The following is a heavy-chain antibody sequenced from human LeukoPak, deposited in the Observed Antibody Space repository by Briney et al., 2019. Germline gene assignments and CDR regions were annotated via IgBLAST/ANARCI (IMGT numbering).Heavy chain of an antibody. D-gene: IGHD2-2*01. CDR1: ESTFSSYS. V-gene: IGHV3-21*01. Sequence: GGSLRLSCAASESTFSSYSMNWVRQAPGKGLEWVSSISSSSDHIAYADSVKGRFTISRDNAKNALYLQVNSLRAEDTAVYYCARGVVPAAFDYWGQGTLVTVSS. J-gene: IGHJ4*02. CDR2: ISSSSDHI. CDR3: ARGVVPAAFDY.